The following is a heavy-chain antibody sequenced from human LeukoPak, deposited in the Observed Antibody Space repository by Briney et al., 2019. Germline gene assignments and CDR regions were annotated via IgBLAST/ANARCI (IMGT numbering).Heavy chain of an antibody. CDR1: GFTFSSYA. V-gene: IGHV3-33*08. D-gene: IGHD3-9*01. CDR2: IWYDGSNQ. Sequence: QAGGSLRLSCAASGFTFSSYAMSWVRQAPGRGLEWVAFIWYDGSNQYYADSVKGRFTISRDNSKNTLYLQMNTLRDEDTAVYYCAGAYYDILTGYQEFDPWGQGTLVIVSS. CDR3: AGAYYDILTGYQEFDP. J-gene: IGHJ5*02.